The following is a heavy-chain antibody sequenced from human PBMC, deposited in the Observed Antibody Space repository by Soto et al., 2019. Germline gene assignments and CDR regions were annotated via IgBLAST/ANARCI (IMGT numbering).Heavy chain of an antibody. Sequence: GESLKISCKGSGYSFTSYWIGWVGQMPGKGLEWMGTIYPGDSDTRYSPSFQGQVTISADKSISTAYLQWSSLKASDTAMYYCARPITGYSSGWYEFGYWGQGTLVTVSS. CDR1: GYSFTSYW. V-gene: IGHV5-51*01. CDR3: ARPITGYSSGWYEFGY. CDR2: IYPGDSDT. J-gene: IGHJ4*02. D-gene: IGHD6-19*01.